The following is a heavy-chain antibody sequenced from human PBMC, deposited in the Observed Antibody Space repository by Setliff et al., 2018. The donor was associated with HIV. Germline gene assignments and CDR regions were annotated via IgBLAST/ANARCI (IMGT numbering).Heavy chain of an antibody. V-gene: IGHV4-59*11. CDR3: ARGYYDFWSGPFKYYYYYMDV. CDR2: IYYSGST. Sequence: SETLSLTCAVSGGPISSHYWSWIRQPPGKGLEWIGYIYYSGSTNHNPSLKSRVTISVDTSKNQFSLRLSSVTAADTAVYYCARGYYDFWSGPFKYYYYYMDVWGKGTTVTVSS. J-gene: IGHJ6*03. D-gene: IGHD3-3*01. CDR1: GGPISSHY.